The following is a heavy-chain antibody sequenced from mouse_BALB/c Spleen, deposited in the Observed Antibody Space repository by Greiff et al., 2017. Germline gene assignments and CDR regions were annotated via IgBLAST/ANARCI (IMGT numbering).Heavy chain of an antibody. CDR2: IWGDGST. Sequence: VMLVESGPGLVAPSQSLSITCTVSGFSLTSYGVSWVRQPPGKGLEWLGVIWGDGSTNYHSALISRLSISKDNSKSQVFLKLNSLQTDDTATYYCARPTTVVAKGAMDYWGQGTSVTVSS. J-gene: IGHJ4*01. CDR3: ARPTTVVAKGAMDY. V-gene: IGHV2-3*01. D-gene: IGHD1-1*01. CDR1: GFSLTSYG.